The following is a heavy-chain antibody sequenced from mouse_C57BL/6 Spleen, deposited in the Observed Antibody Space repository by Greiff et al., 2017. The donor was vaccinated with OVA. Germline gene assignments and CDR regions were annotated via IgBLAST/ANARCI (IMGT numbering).Heavy chain of an antibody. CDR2: ISDGGSYT. D-gene: IGHD2-10*01. J-gene: IGHJ3*01. V-gene: IGHV5-4*01. CDR3: GRDASYPGFAY. Sequence: EVKLVESGGGLVKPGGSLKLSCAASGFTFSSYAMSWVRQTPEQRLEWVATISDGGSYTYYPDNVKGRFTISRDNAKNNLYLQMSHLKSEDTAMYYCGRDASYPGFAYWGQGTLVTVSA. CDR1: GFTFSSYA.